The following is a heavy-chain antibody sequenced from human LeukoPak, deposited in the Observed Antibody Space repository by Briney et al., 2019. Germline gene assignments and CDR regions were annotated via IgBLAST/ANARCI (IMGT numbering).Heavy chain of an antibody. Sequence: GGSLRLSCAASGFTFSSYWMHWVRQAPGKGLVWVSRINSDGSTTSYADSVKGRFTISRDNSKNTLYLQMNSLRAEDTAVYYCAKSGLNRFDYWGQGTLVTVSS. CDR3: AKSGLNRFDY. J-gene: IGHJ4*02. CDR2: INSDGSTT. V-gene: IGHV3-74*01. CDR1: GFTFSSYW. D-gene: IGHD2-15*01.